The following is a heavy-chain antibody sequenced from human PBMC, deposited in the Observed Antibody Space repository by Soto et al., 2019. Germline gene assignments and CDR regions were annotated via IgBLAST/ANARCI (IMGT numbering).Heavy chain of an antibody. D-gene: IGHD2-2*01. Sequence: ASVKVSCKASGYTFTGYYMHWVRQAPGQGLEWMGWINPNSGGTNYAQKFQGRVTMTRDTSISTAYMELSRLRSDDTAVYYCARGGRGYCSSTTCLQPPPPFDPWGQGTLVTVSP. J-gene: IGHJ5*02. CDR1: GYTFTGYY. CDR2: INPNSGGT. V-gene: IGHV1-2*02. CDR3: ARGGRGYCSSTTCLQPPPPFDP.